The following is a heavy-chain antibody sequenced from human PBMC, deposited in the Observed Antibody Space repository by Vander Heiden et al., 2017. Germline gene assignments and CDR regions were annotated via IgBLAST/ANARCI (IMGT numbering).Heavy chain of an antibody. CDR3: AKVLAADYYYGMDV. V-gene: IGHV3-9*01. J-gene: IGHJ6*02. CDR2: ISWNSGNI. CDR1: GFTFDDYA. D-gene: IGHD6-13*01. Sequence: EVQLVESGGGLVQPGRSLRLSCAASGFTFDDYAMHWVRQAPGKGLDWVSGISWNSGNIGYADSVKGRFTISRDNAKNSLYLQMNSLRAEDTALYYCAKVLAADYYYGMDVWGQGTTVTVSS.